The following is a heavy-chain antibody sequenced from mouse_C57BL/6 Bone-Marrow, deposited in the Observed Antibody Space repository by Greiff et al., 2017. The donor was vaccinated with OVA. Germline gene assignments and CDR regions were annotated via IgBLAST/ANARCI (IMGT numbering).Heavy chain of an antibody. J-gene: IGHJ3*01. V-gene: IGHV1-81*01. D-gene: IGHD2-3*01. CDR3: ARNDGYYVWFAN. Sequence: QVQLQQSGAELARPGASVKLSCKASGYTFTSYGISWVKQRTGQGLEWIGEIYPRSGNTYYNEKFKGKATLTADKSSSTAYMELRSLTSEDSAVYFCARNDGYYVWFANWGQGTLVTVSA. CDR2: IYPRSGNT. CDR1: GYTFTSYG.